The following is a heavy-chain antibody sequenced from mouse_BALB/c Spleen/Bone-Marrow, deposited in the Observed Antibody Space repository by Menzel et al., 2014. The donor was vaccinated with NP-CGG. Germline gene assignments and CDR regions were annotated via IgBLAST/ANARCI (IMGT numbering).Heavy chain of an antibody. V-gene: IGHV2-6*02. J-gene: IGHJ4*01. CDR3: ARSSPTTWAMDY. CDR2: IWSDGST. D-gene: IGHD2-12*01. Sequence: QVQLKESGPGLVAPSQSLSITCTVSGFSLTSYGVHWVRQPPGKGLERLVVIWSDGSTTYNSALKSRLSISKDNSKSQVFLKMTRLQTDDTAMYYCARSSPTTWAMDYWGQGPSVTVPS. CDR1: GFSLTSYG.